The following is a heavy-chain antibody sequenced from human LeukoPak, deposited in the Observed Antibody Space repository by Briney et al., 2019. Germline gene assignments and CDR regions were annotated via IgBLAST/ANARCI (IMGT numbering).Heavy chain of an antibody. CDR3: AREGGSVGSGWYRPLDYYYHYMDV. J-gene: IGHJ6*03. D-gene: IGHD6-19*01. CDR1: GFTFSSYS. V-gene: IGHV3-21*01. CDR2: ISSSSSYI. Sequence: PGGSLRLSCAASGFTFSSYSMNWVRQAPGKGLEWVSSISSSSSYIYYADSVKGRFTISRDNAKNSLYLQMNSLRAEDTAVYYCAREGGSVGSGWYRPLDYYYHYMDVWGKGTTVTVSS.